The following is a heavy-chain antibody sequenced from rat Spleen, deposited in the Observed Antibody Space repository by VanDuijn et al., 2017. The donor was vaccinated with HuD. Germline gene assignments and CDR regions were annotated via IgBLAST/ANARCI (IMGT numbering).Heavy chain of an antibody. CDR3: ARRHYGYTDYFDY. V-gene: IGHV5-31*01. D-gene: IGHD1-11*01. CDR2: ISTTGDST. CDR1: GFKFSDYW. Sequence: EVQLVETGGGLVQPGRSLKLSCVVSGFKFSDYWMTWIRQAPGKGLEWVTSISTTGDSTYYADSVKGRFTISRDNAKSTLSLQMDSLRSEDTATYYCARRHYGYTDYFDYWGQGVMVPVSS. J-gene: IGHJ2*01.